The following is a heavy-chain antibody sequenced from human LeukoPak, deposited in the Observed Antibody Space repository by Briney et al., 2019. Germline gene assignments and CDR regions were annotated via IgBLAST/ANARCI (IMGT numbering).Heavy chain of an antibody. CDR1: GYTFSGYY. Sequence: ASVKVSCKASGYTFSGYYIHWVRQAPGQGLEWMGWINPNSGGTNYAQRFQGRVTMTRDTSISTAYMELRSLNSDDTAVYYCARGYYYDSSGLHDYWGQGTLVTVSS. J-gene: IGHJ4*02. CDR2: INPNSGGT. D-gene: IGHD3-22*01. V-gene: IGHV1-2*02. CDR3: ARGYYYDSSGLHDY.